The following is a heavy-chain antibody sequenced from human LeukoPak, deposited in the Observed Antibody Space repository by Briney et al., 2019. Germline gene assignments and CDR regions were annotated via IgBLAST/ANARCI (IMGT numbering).Heavy chain of an antibody. CDR1: GFTFSKNW. J-gene: IGHJ4*02. CDR2: IQGDGSNT. Sequence: QTGGSLRPSCVASGFTFSKNWMHWVRQAPGKGLVWVSRIQGDGSNTNYADSVKGRFSISRDNAKNTVYLQMNSLRAEDTGIYYCARGTSAGGPISPFDFWGQGTVVTVSS. D-gene: IGHD2-15*01. V-gene: IGHV3-74*01. CDR3: ARGTSAGGPISPFDF.